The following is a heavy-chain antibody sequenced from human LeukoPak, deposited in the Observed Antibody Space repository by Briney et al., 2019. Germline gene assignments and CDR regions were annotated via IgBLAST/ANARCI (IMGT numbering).Heavy chain of an antibody. CDR1: GYTFTGYY. V-gene: IGHV1-2*02. Sequence: ASVKVSCKASGYTFTGYYMHWVRQAPGQGLEWMGWINPNSGGTNYAQKFQGRVTMTRDTSISTAYMELSRLRSDDTAVYYCARDSYDILTGYYSQWGYWGQGTLVTVSS. CDR3: ARDSYDILTGYYSQWGY. J-gene: IGHJ4*02. CDR2: INPNSGGT. D-gene: IGHD3-9*01.